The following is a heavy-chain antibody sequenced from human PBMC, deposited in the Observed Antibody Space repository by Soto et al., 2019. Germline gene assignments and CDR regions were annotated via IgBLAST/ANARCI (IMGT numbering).Heavy chain of an antibody. CDR3: ARVIPGAEAWFDP. CDR2: ISAYTDDP. V-gene: IGHV1-18*01. Sequence: RASVKVSGKASGNTFTNFGVTWVRQAPGQGLEWMGWISAYTDDPNYAQKFQGRVTMTIDTSTSTAYLDLRSLTSDDTAVYYCARVIPGAEAWFDPWGQGTLVTVSS. J-gene: IGHJ5*02. CDR1: GNTFTNFG. D-gene: IGHD2-2*01.